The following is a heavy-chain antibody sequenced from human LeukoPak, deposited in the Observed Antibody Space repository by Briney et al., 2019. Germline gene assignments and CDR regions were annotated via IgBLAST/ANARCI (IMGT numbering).Heavy chain of an antibody. CDR1: GGSISSGPYY. V-gene: IGHV4-39*07. CDR3: ARDRLQLQS. J-gene: IGHJ5*02. D-gene: IGHD1-1*01. Sequence: PSETLSLTCTVSGGSISSGPYYWGWIRQPPGKGLEWIGNIYYGENTYYNPSLKSRVTISIDTSKNQFSLKLSSVTAADTAVYYCARDRLQLQSWGQGTLVTVSS. CDR2: IYYGENT.